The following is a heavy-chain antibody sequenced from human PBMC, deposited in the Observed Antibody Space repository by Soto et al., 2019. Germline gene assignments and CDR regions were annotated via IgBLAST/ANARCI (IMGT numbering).Heavy chain of an antibody. J-gene: IGHJ1*01. CDR2: IKSKTDGGTT. CDR3: TTARGTYGAEYFQH. D-gene: IGHD4-17*01. CDR1: GFTFTNAW. Sequence: GGSLRLSCAASGFTFTNAWMSWVRQAPGKGLEWVGRIKSKTDGGTTDYAAPVKGRFTISRDDSKNTPYLQMNSLKTEDTAVYYCTTARGTYGAEYFQHWGQGTMVTVYS. V-gene: IGHV3-15*01.